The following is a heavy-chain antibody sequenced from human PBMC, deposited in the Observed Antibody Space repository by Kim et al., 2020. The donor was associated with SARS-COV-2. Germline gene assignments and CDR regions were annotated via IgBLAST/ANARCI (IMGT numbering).Heavy chain of an antibody. D-gene: IGHD3-22*01. CDR1: GYTFTDYY. CDR2: INPNTGGT. Sequence: ASVKVSCKASGYTFTDYYMYRVRQAPGQGLEWMGWINPNTGGTNYAHKFQGRVSMTRDRSISTTYMELSSLRSDDTAVYFCARVPSAYDSSNYLDLWGQGTLVTVSS. CDR3: ARVPSAYDSSNYLDL. J-gene: IGHJ4*02. V-gene: IGHV1-2*02.